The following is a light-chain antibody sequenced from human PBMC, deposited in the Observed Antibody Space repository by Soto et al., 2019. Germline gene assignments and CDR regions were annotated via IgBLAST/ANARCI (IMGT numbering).Light chain of an antibody. CDR1: SSNLGAGYD. V-gene: IGLV1-40*01. J-gene: IGLJ3*02. CDR3: CSFAGSSTS. CDR2: GNR. Sequence: QSVLTQPPSVSGAPGQRVTISCTGNSSNLGAGYDVHWYQQLPGAAPKLVIFGNRNRPSGVPERFSGSKSGTSASLAITGLQAEDEADYYCCSFAGSSTSFGGGTKLTVL.